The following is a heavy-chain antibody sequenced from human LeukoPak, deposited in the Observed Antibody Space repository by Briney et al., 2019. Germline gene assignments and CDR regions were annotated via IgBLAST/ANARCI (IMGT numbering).Heavy chain of an antibody. CDR2: ISGSGGST. Sequence: GGSLRLSCAASGFTFSSYAMSWVRQAPGKGLEWVSAISGSGGSTYYADSVKGRFTISRDNSKNTLYLQMNSLRAEDTAVYYCAKGDSSGYYTAAFDYWGQGTLVIVSS. CDR1: GFTFSSYA. D-gene: IGHD3-22*01. J-gene: IGHJ4*02. CDR3: AKGDSSGYYTAAFDY. V-gene: IGHV3-23*01.